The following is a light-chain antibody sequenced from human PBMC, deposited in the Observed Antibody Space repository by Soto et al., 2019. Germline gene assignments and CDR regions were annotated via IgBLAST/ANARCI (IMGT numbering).Light chain of an antibody. CDR3: QQYNDWPRT. Sequence: DIQVTQSPSTLSGSVGDRVTITCRASQTISSWLAWYQQKPGKAPKLLIYKASTLKSGVPSRFSGSGSETEFTLIISSLQSEDFAVYYCQQYNDWPRTFGQGTKVDIK. CDR2: KAS. J-gene: IGKJ1*01. CDR1: QTISSW. V-gene: IGKV1-5*03.